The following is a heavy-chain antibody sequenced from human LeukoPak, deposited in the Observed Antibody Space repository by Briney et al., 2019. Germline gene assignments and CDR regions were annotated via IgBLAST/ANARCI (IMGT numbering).Heavy chain of an antibody. D-gene: IGHD3-22*01. CDR3: ARSAGVVSGYYFDY. CDR1: GFTFSTYT. CDR2: IASSSTYI. V-gene: IGHV3-21*01. Sequence: GGSLRLSCAASGFTFSTYTMHWVRQAPGKGLEWVSSIASSSTYIYYADSVKGRFTISRDNAKNSLYLQMNSLRAEDTAVYYCARSAGVVSGYYFDYWGQGSLVTVSS. J-gene: IGHJ4*02.